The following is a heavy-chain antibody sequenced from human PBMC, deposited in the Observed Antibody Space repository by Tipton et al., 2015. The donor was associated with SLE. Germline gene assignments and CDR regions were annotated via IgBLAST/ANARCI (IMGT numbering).Heavy chain of an antibody. CDR1: GGSISTPNW. V-gene: IGHV4-4*02. D-gene: IGHD1-26*01. CDR3: ARDHGAQGYFDL. CDR2: INHGGST. Sequence: TLSLTCDVSGGSISTPNWWNWVRQSPGKGLEWIGEINHGGSTNYNPSLKSRVSISVDKSKNQISLRLSSVTAADTAVYYCARDHGAQGYFDLWGHGTLVTVSS. J-gene: IGHJ2*01.